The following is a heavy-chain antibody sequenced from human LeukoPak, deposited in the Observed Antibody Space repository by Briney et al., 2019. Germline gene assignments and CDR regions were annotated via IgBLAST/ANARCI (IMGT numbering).Heavy chain of an antibody. V-gene: IGHV1-2*02. J-gene: IGHJ5*02. Sequence: GASVKVSCKASGYTFTGYYIHWVRQAPGQGLEWMGWNNPNSGGTNYAQKFQGRVTMTRDTSIGTAYMELSRLRSDDTAVYYCARDQVWFDPWGQGTLVTVSS. CDR1: GYTFTGYY. CDR3: ARDQVWFDP. CDR2: NNPNSGGT.